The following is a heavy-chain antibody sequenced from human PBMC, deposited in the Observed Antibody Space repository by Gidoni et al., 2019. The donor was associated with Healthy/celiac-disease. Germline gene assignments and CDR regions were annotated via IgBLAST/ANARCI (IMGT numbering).Heavy chain of an antibody. V-gene: IGHV3-9*01. CDR2: ISWNSGSI. CDR3: AKDTAPVVVPAAGFDY. D-gene: IGHD2-2*01. J-gene: IGHJ4*02. CDR1: GFTFDDYA. Sequence: EVQLVESGGGLVQPGRSLRLSCAASGFTFDDYAMHWVRQAPGKGLEWVSGISWNSGSIGYADSVKGRFTISRDNAKNSLYLQMNSLRAEDTALYYCAKDTAPVVVPAAGFDYWGQGTLVTVSS.